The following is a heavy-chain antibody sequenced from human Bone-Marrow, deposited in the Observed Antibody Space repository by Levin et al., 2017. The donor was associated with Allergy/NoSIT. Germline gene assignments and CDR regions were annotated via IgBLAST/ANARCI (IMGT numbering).Heavy chain of an antibody. CDR2: IYSSGNT. Sequence: SCTVSGASISSNDYYWSWTRQPPGKGLEWIGYIYSSGNTHYNPSLKSRVTMSLDASKNQISLKLNSVTAADTAVYYCARDRDYYDSSGYDIVYYGMDVWGQGTTVTVSS. CDR3: ARDRDYYDSSGYDIVYYGMDV. CDR1: GASISSNDYY. D-gene: IGHD3-22*01. J-gene: IGHJ6*02. V-gene: IGHV4-30-4*01.